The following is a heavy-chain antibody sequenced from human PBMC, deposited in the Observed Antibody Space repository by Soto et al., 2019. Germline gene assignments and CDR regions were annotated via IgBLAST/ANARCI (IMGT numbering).Heavy chain of an antibody. CDR3: AREDDSGYDTLPIAY. Sequence: SETLSLTCTVSGGSISSSSYYWGWIRQPPGKGLEWIGNIYYSGSTYYNPSLKSRVTISVDTSKNQFSLKLSSVTAADTAVYYCAREDDSGYDTLPIAYWGPGTLVTVSS. CDR2: IYYSGST. D-gene: IGHD5-12*01. CDR1: GGSISSSSYY. V-gene: IGHV4-39*02. J-gene: IGHJ4*02.